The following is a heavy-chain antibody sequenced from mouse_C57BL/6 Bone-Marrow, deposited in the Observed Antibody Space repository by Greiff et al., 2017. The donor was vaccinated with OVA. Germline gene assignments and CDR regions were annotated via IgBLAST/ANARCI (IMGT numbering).Heavy chain of an antibody. Sequence: EVHLVESGGGLVKPGGSLKLSCAASGFTFSSYAMSWVRQTPEKRLELVATISDGGSYTYYPDNVKGRFTISRDNAKNNLYLQMSHLKSEDTAMYYCARDTTVVEYFDVWGTGTTVTVSS. J-gene: IGHJ1*03. V-gene: IGHV5-4*01. CDR2: ISDGGSYT. D-gene: IGHD1-1*01. CDR3: ARDTTVVEYFDV. CDR1: GFTFSSYA.